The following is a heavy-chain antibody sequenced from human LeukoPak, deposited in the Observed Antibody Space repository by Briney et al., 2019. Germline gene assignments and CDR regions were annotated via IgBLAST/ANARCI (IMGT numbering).Heavy chain of an antibody. CDR2: ISGSSIYI. J-gene: IGHJ4*02. V-gene: IGHV3-21*01. Sequence: GGSLRLSRAASGFTFSTYSMNWVRQAPGKGLEWVSSISGSSIYIYYADSVKGRFTISRDNAKNSLYLQLNSLRAEDTAVYYCARDPPYYDGSGYYYDYWGQGTLVTVSS. CDR3: ARDPPYYDGSGYYYDY. D-gene: IGHD3-22*01. CDR1: GFTFSTYS.